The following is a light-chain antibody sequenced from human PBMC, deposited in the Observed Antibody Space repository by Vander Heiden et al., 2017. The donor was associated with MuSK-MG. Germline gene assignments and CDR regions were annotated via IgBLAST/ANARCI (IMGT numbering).Light chain of an antibody. V-gene: IGKV3D-20*01. Sequence: EIVLTQSPATLSLSPGERATLSCGASQSVSSSYLDWYQQKPGLAPRLLIYDASSRANGIPDRFSGSGSGTDFTLTISRLENEDFAVYYWQQDGSSFTFGHTTKVDIK. CDR1: QSVSSSY. CDR3: QQDGSSFT. J-gene: IGKJ3*01. CDR2: DAS.